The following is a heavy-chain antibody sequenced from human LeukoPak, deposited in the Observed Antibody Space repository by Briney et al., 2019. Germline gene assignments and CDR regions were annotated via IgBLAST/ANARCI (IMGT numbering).Heavy chain of an antibody. J-gene: IGHJ4*02. CDR2: IYWDDDK. CDR3: AHREVEVDYFDY. Sequence: ESGPTLVKPTQTLTLTCSFSGFSLSTNGVGVGWIRQPPGKALEWLALIYWDDDKRYSPPLKSRLTITKDTSNNQVVLTMTDMDPVDTATYYCAHREVEVDYFDYWGQGILVTVSS. D-gene: IGHD2-15*01. CDR1: GFSLSTNGVG. V-gene: IGHV2-5*02.